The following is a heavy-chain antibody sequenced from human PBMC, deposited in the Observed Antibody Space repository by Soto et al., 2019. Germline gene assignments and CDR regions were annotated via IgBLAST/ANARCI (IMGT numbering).Heavy chain of an antibody. V-gene: IGHV1-46*01. J-gene: IGHJ4*02. CDR2: INPSGGST. CDR1: GYTFTSYY. CDR3: ARVNGRDRLLWFGEKVYYFYY. D-gene: IGHD3-10*01. Sequence: ASVKVSCKASGYTFTSYYMHWVRQAPGQGLEWMGIINPSGGSTSYAQKFQGRVTMTRDTSTSTVYMELSSLRSEDTAVYYCARVNGRDRLLWFGEKVYYFYYWGQGILVTV.